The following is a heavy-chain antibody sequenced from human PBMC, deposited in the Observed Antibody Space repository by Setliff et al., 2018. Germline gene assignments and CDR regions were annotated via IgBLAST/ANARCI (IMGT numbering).Heavy chain of an antibody. CDR1: GQSFSDYY. D-gene: IGHD2-2*02. CDR2: IYHSGST. J-gene: IGHJ6*02. CDR3: ARVRQYCSSPTCYSSYFYYYGMDV. Sequence: PSETLSLTCALYGQSFSDYYWSWVRQPPGKGLEWIGEIYHSGSTNYNPSLKSRVTISVDTSKNQFSLKLSSVTAADTAVYYCARVRQYCSSPTCYSSYFYYYGMDVWGQGTTVTVSS. V-gene: IGHV4-34*01.